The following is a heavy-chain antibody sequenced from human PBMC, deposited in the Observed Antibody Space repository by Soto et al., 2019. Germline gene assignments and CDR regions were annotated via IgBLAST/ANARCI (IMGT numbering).Heavy chain of an antibody. V-gene: IGHV3-23*01. CDR1: GFIFSSYA. CDR2: ISASGDNA. Sequence: GGSLRLSRAASGFIFSSYAMSWVRQAPGKGLEWGSAISASGDNAYYADSVKRRFTISRDRSKSLYLQMKSLRAEDTAIYYCAKFSVAGTRGYFDSWGQGTLVTVSS. D-gene: IGHD6-19*01. J-gene: IGHJ4*02. CDR3: AKFSVAGTRGYFDS.